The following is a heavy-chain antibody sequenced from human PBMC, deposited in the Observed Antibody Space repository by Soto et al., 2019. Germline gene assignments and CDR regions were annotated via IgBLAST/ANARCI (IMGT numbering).Heavy chain of an antibody. CDR1: GFTFNNKW. J-gene: IGHJ4*02. D-gene: IGHD1-26*01. CDR2: IDGAAATT. CDR3: ARGGAVGVDY. V-gene: IGHV3-74*01. Sequence: GGSLRLSCTASGFTFNNKWIHWVRQAPGKGLVWLSRIDGAAATTNYADSVKGRFTISRDNAKNIVFLHVNGLTDEDTAVYYCARGGAVGVDYWGQGTLVTVSS.